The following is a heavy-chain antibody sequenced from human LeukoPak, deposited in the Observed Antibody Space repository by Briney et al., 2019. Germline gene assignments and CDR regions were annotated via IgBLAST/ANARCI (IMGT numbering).Heavy chain of an antibody. CDR1: GFTFSSYW. V-gene: IGHV3-74*01. CDR3: AREREMATIHGYDAFDI. Sequence: GGSLRLSCAASGFTFSSYWMHWVRQAPGKGLVWASRINSDGSSTSYADSVKGRFTISRDNSKNTLYLQMNSLRAEDTAVYYCAREREMATIHGYDAFDIWGQGTMVTVSS. J-gene: IGHJ3*02. CDR2: INSDGSST. D-gene: IGHD5-24*01.